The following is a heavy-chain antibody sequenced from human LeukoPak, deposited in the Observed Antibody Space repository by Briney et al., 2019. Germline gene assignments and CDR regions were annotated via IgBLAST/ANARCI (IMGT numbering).Heavy chain of an antibody. Sequence: GASVKVSCKASGYTFTGNYMHWVRQAPGQGLEWMGWINPNSGGTNYAQKFQGRVTMTRDTSISTAYMELSRLRSDDTAVYYCARGDCSSASCFLVNWFDPWGQGTLVAVSS. J-gene: IGHJ5*02. CDR3: ARGDCSSASCFLVNWFDP. V-gene: IGHV1-2*02. CDR1: GYTFTGNY. CDR2: INPNSGGT. D-gene: IGHD2-2*01.